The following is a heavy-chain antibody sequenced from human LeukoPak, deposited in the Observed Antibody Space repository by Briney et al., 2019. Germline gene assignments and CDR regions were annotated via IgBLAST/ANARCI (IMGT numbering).Heavy chain of an antibody. Sequence: PGGSLRLSCAASGFTFSSYWMHWVRQAPAKGLVWVSRISDGGSTTTYADSVKGRFTISRDNAKNTLYLQMNGLRAEDTAVYYCSRSAYYDGSGNYYDYWGQGTLVTVSS. V-gene: IGHV3-74*01. D-gene: IGHD3-22*01. CDR3: SRSAYYDGSGNYYDY. CDR1: GFTFSSYW. CDR2: ISDGGSTT. J-gene: IGHJ4*02.